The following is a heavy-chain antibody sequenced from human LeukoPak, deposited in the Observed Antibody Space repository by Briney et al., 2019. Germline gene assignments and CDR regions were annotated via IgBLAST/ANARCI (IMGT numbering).Heavy chain of an antibody. CDR2: IIPIFRTA. V-gene: IGHV1-69*13. J-gene: IGHJ4*02. CDR3: AREDTDIGMGD. CDR1: VGTLTIVA. D-gene: IGHD5-18*01. Sequence: SVKVSSKPSVGTLTIVAISWVRQAPGPGLEWRGGIIPIFRTANHAQTLQGRVRITSDEPKRTADMELSSMRSEDTAVYYCAREDTDIGMGDWGQGTLVTVSS.